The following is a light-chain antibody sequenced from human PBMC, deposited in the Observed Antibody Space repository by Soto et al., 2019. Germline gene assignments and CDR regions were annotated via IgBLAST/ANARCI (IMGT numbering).Light chain of an antibody. Sequence: DIQMTQSPSSLSAAIGARVSISCRASQSIGNYLNWYQQKPGKAPKLLIYAASSLQSGVPSKFSGRRAGTEFPLAINSPQREDFATYYCQQRYSTPLTFGGVNNVEIK. CDR3: QQRYSTPLT. V-gene: IGKV1-39*01. CDR2: AAS. J-gene: IGKJ4*01. CDR1: QSIGNY.